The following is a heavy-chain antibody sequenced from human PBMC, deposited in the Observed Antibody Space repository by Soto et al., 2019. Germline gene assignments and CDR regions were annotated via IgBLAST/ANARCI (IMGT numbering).Heavy chain of an antibody. CDR1: GGSIRVQSHY. V-gene: IGHV4-39*01. CDR2: SYYSGTS. Sequence: SETLSLTCTVSGGSIRVQSHYWTWIRQTPGKGLEWVGSSYYSGTSYFNPALKGRVTISVDTSTNQFSLRLTSVTAADTAVYYCTRRYNWNGYYFDPWGQGTLVTVSS. CDR3: TRRYNWNGYYFDP. D-gene: IGHD1-20*01. J-gene: IGHJ5*02.